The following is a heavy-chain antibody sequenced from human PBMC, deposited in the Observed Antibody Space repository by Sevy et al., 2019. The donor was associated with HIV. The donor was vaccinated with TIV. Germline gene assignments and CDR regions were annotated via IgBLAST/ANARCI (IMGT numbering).Heavy chain of an antibody. Sequence: GGSLRLSCAVSGIIFTTSGMHWVRQAPGKGLEWVAVISYDGRNKFYGDSVKGRFTISRDNSKNILFLQMKSLRAEDTAVYYCAKDFTGYNGMDVWGQGTMVTVSS. CDR1: GIIFTTSG. J-gene: IGHJ6*02. V-gene: IGHV3-30*18. CDR2: ISYDGRNK. D-gene: IGHD3-9*01. CDR3: AKDFTGYNGMDV.